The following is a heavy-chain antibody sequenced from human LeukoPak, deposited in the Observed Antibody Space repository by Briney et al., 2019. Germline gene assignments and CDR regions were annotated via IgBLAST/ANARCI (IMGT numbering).Heavy chain of an antibody. CDR1: GGSISTYY. CDR2: IYYSGSI. J-gene: IGHJ4*02. D-gene: IGHD5-18*01. CDR3: ARSRGYSYGTTFLDY. V-gene: IGHV4-59*08. Sequence: SETLSLTRTVSGGSISTYYWSWIRQPPGKGLEWIGYIYYSGSINYNPSLKSRVTISVDTSKNQFSLKLISVTAADTAVYYCARSRGYSYGTTFLDYWGQGTLGTVSS.